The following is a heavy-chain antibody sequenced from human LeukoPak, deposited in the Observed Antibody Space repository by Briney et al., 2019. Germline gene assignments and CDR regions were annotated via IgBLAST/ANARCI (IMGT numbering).Heavy chain of an antibody. J-gene: IGHJ4*02. CDR1: GGSISSSSYY. D-gene: IGHD3-22*01. CDR2: IYYSGSP. CDR3: AGYDSSLRSFDY. Sequence: SETLSLTCTVSGGSISSSSYYWGWIRQPPGKGLEWIGSIYYSGSPYYNPSLKSRVTISVDTSKNQFSLKLSSVTAADTAVYYCAGYDSSLRSFDYWGQGTLVTVSS. V-gene: IGHV4-39*01.